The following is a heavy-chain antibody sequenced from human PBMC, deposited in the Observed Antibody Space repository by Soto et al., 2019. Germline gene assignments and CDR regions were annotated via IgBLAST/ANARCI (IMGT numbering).Heavy chain of an antibody. D-gene: IGHD5-18*01. J-gene: IGHJ4*02. CDR3: ARAYSYGNRAFDY. V-gene: IGHV4-30-2*01. Sequence: PSETLSLTCAVSGGSISSGGYSWSWIRQPPGKGLEWIGYIYHSGSTYYNPSLKSRVTISVDRSKNQFSLKLSSVTAADTAVYYCARAYSYGNRAFDYWGQGTLVTVSS. CDR2: IYHSGST. CDR1: GGSISSGGYS.